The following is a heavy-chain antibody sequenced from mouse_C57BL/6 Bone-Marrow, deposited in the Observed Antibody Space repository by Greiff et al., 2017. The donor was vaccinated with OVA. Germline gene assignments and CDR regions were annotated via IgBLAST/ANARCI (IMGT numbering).Heavy chain of an antibody. CDR1: GFTFSHFY. Sequence: EVQGVESGGGLVQPGGSLKLSCAASGFTFSHFYMYWIRQTPEKRLEWVAYISNGGGSTYYPDTVKGRFTISRDNAKNTLYLQMSRLKSEDTAMYYCARLDAMDYWGQGTSVTVSS. CDR3: ARLDAMDY. J-gene: IGHJ4*01. CDR2: ISNGGGST. V-gene: IGHV5-12*01.